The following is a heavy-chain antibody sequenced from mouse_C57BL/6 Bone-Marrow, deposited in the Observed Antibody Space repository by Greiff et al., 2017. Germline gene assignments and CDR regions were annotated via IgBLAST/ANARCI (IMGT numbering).Heavy chain of an antibody. J-gene: IGHJ3*01. CDR1: GFSFTTYA. CDR2: IRSKSNNYAT. Sequence: EVQRVESGGGLVQPKGSLKLSCAASGFSFTTYAMNWVRQAPGKGLEWVARIRSKSNNYATYSAASVKDRFTISRDDSESMLYLQMNNLKTEDTAMYYCVRHLYYSNRGFAYWGQGTLVTVSA. D-gene: IGHD2-5*01. V-gene: IGHV10-1*01. CDR3: VRHLYYSNRGFAY.